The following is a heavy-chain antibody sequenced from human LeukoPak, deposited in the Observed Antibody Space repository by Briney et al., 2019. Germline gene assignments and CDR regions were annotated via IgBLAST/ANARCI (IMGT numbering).Heavy chain of an antibody. V-gene: IGHV4-59*12. Sequence: SETLSLTCTVSGGSISSYYWSWIRQPPGKGLEWIGYIYYSVSTNYNPSLKSRVTISVDTSKNQFSLKLSSVTAADTAVYYCARGGHRVRQLGIMDVWGQGTTVTVSS. CDR2: IYYSVST. D-gene: IGHD6-13*01. CDR3: ARGGHRVRQLGIMDV. J-gene: IGHJ6*02. CDR1: GGSISSYY.